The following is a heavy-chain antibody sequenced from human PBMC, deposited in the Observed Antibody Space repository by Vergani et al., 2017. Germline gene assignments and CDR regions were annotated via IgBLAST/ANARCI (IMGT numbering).Heavy chain of an antibody. CDR1: GFTFSNAW. D-gene: IGHD7-27*01. J-gene: IGHJ2*01. CDR2: IKSKTDGGTT. V-gene: IGHV3-15*05. CDR3: AREEKTGDSPYWYFDL. Sequence: EVQLVESGGGLVKPGGSLRLSCAASGFTFSNAWMSWVRQAPGKGLEWVGRIKSKTDGGTTDYAAPVKGRFTISRDDSKNTLYLQMNSLRAEDTAVYYCAREEKTGDSPYWYFDLWGRGTLVTVSS.